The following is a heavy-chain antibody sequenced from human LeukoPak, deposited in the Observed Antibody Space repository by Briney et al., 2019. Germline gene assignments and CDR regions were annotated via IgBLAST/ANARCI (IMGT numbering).Heavy chain of an antibody. Sequence: KPSETLSLTCTVSGGSISSYYWSWIRQPPGKGLEWIGYIYYSGSTYYNPSLKSRVTISVDTSKNQFSLKLSSVTAADTAVYYCARVVHGLGIGYWGQGTLVTVSS. CDR1: GGSISSYY. V-gene: IGHV4-59*12. D-gene: IGHD6-13*01. J-gene: IGHJ4*02. CDR2: IYYSGST. CDR3: ARVVHGLGIGY.